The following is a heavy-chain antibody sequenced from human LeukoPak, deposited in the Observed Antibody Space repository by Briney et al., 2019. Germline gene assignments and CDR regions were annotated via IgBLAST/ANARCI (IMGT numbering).Heavy chain of an antibody. CDR2: IWPSDSDT. Sequence: GESLKISCKGSGYTFTNYWIGWVRQMPGKGLEWMGIIWPSDSDTRYSPSFQGQVTISADKFISTAYLQWSSLKASDTAIYFCARRISGYYIDYWGQGTLVSVSS. J-gene: IGHJ4*02. D-gene: IGHD1-26*01. CDR3: ARRISGYYIDY. CDR1: GYTFTNYW. V-gene: IGHV5-51*01.